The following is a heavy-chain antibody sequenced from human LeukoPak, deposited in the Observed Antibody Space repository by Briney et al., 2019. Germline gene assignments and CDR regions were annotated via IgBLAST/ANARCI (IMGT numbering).Heavy chain of an antibody. D-gene: IGHD3-10*01. V-gene: IGHV4-4*02. CDR2: IYHGGST. Sequence: SGTLSLTCAVSGGSISSSNWWSWVRQPPGKGLEWTGEIYHGGSTNYKPSLKSRVAMSVDGSRNQFSLQLSSVTAADTAVYYCAKGEDHGSGTVHFASWGQGTLVTVSS. CDR3: AKGEDHGSGTVHFAS. J-gene: IGHJ4*02. CDR1: GGSISSSNW.